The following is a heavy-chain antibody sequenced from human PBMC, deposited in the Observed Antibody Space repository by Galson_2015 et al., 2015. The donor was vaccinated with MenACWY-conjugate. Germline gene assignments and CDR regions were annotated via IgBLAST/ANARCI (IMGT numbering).Heavy chain of an antibody. D-gene: IGHD1-26*01. Sequence: SLRLSCAASGFIFNTYWMHWVRQAPGKGLVWVSRINPGGSSTTYADSVKDRFTISRDNAKNTLYLQMNSLRPEDTAVFYCAKTRGASFYFDSWGQGTLGTVSS. CDR2: INPGGSST. J-gene: IGHJ4*02. V-gene: IGHV3-74*01. CDR3: AKTRGASFYFDS. CDR1: GFIFNTYW.